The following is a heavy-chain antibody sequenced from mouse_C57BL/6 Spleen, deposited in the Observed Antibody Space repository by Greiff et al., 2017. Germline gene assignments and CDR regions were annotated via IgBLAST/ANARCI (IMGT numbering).Heavy chain of an antibody. CDR3: ARDRDGYYYFDY. Sequence: EVKLMESGGGLVKPGGSLKLSCAASGFTFSSYAMSWVRQTPEKRLEWVATISDGGSYTYYPDNVKGRFTSSRDNAKNNLYLQMSHLKSEDTAMYYCARDRDGYYYFDYWGQGTTLTVSS. V-gene: IGHV5-4*01. D-gene: IGHD2-3*01. CDR2: ISDGGSYT. CDR1: GFTFSSYA. J-gene: IGHJ2*01.